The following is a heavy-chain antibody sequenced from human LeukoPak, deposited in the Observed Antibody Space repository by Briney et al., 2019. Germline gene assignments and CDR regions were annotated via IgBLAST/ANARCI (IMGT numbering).Heavy chain of an antibody. CDR2: ISGSGSST. CDR3: AKYNWYYYDSSGYYAYFDY. V-gene: IGHV3-23*01. J-gene: IGHJ4*02. D-gene: IGHD3-22*01. Sequence: GGSLRLSCAASGFTFSSYAMSWVRQAPAKGLEWVSAISGSGSSTHYADSVKGRFTISRDNSKNTLYLQMNSLRAEDTAVYYCAKYNWYYYDSSGYYAYFDYWGQGTLVTVSS. CDR1: GFTFSSYA.